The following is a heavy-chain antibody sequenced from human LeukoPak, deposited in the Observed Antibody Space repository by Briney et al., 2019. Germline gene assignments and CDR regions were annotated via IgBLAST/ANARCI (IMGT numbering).Heavy chain of an antibody. CDR2: ISSSSSNI. V-gene: IGHV3-48*02. Sequence: PGESLRLSCAASGFTFSSYSMNWVRQAPGKGLEWLSYISSSSSNIYYADSVKGRFTISRDNGKNSLYLQMNSLRDEDTAVYYCVRETRTPVTKPDYWGQGTLVTVSS. CDR3: VRETRTPVTKPDY. D-gene: IGHD4-17*01. J-gene: IGHJ4*02. CDR1: GFTFSSYS.